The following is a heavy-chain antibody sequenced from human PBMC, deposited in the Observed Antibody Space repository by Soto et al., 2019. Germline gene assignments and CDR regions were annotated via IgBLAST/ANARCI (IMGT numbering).Heavy chain of an antibody. V-gene: IGHV3-30*18. D-gene: IGHD2-2*01. CDR1: GFTFSSYG. J-gene: IGHJ6*02. Sequence: GGSLRLSCAASGFTFSSYGMHWVRQAPGKGLEWVAVISYDGSNKYYADSVKGRFTISRDNSKNTLYLQMNSLRAEDTAVYYCAKDRYYTGAAAHGYYYYYGMDVWGQGTTVTVSS. CDR2: ISYDGSNK. CDR3: AKDRYYTGAAAHGYYYYYGMDV.